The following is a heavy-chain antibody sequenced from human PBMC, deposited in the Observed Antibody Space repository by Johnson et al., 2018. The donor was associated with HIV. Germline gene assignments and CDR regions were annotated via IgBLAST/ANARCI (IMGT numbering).Heavy chain of an antibody. Sequence: VQLVESGGGVVQPGRSLRLSCAASGFSVNNYAMSWVRQAPGKGLEWVSGISGSGGSTYYADSVKGRFTISRDNSKNTLYLQMNGLRSEDTAVYYCARVECELGAFEIWGQGTMVTVSS. J-gene: IGHJ3*02. V-gene: IGHV3-23*04. CDR3: ARVECELGAFEI. CDR2: ISGSGGST. CDR1: GFSVNNYA. D-gene: IGHD1-7*01.